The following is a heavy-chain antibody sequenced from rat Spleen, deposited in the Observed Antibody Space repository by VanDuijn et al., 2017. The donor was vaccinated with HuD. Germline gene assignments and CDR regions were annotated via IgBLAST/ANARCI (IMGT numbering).Heavy chain of an antibody. CDR1: GFTFSDYP. CDR2: ISTGGGNT. Sequence: EVQLVESGGGLVQPGRSMKLSCAASGFTFSDYPMAWVRQAPTKGLEWVASISTGGGNTYYRDSVKGRFTISRDNAKNTQYLQMDSLRSEDTATYYCARWAAAISTPSYFDYWGQGVMVTVSS. J-gene: IGHJ2*01. V-gene: IGHV5S13*01. CDR3: ARWAAAISTPSYFDY. D-gene: IGHD1-2*01.